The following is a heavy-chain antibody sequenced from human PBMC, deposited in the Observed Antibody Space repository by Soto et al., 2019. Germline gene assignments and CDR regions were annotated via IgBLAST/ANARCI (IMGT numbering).Heavy chain of an antibody. CDR3: ARDGQLVTTFGHYGLDV. V-gene: IGHV3-30*13. J-gene: IGHJ6*02. Sequence: QGHLVESGGGVVQPGSSLRLSCAGTGFTFATYGIHWVRQAPGKGLEWVAHISYDGSSEYYADSVKGRFNISRDNSMSRLYLQMTSLRIEDTALYYCARDGQLVTTFGHYGLDVWGQGTTVTVSS. CDR2: ISYDGSSE. CDR1: GFTFATYG. D-gene: IGHD3-16*01.